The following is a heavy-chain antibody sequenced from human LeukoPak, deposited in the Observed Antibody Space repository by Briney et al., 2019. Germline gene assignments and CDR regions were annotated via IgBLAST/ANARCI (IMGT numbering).Heavy chain of an antibody. CDR3: AKGYCSGGSCYWGDY. D-gene: IGHD2-15*01. V-gene: IGHV3-30*18. CDR1: GFTFSNYG. J-gene: IGHJ4*02. CDR2: MSHDGSNK. Sequence: GGSLRLSCAASGFTFSNYGMHWVRQAPGKGLEWVAVMSHDGSNKYYADSVKGRFTISGDNSKNTLYLQMNSLRPEDTAVYYCAKGYCSGGSCYWGDYWGQGTLVTVSS.